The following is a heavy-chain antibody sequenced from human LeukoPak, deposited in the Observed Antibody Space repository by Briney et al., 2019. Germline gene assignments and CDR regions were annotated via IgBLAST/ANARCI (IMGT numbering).Heavy chain of an antibody. CDR1: GGSISHYY. V-gene: IGHV4-59*01. CDR2: IYYSGGT. J-gene: IGHJ5*02. Sequence: SETLSLTCTVSGGSISHYYWSWIRQPPGKGLEWIGYIYYSGGTNYNPSLKSRVTISVDTSKNQFSLKLTSVTAADTAVYYCARGNYDSSGYLISYNWFDPWGQGTLVTVSS. D-gene: IGHD3-22*01. CDR3: ARGNYDSSGYLISYNWFDP.